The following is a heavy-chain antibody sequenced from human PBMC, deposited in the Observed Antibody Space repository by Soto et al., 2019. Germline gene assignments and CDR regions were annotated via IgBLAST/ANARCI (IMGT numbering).Heavy chain of an antibody. V-gene: IGHV4-31*03. J-gene: IGHJ5*02. CDR2: IYYSGST. Sequence: QVQLQESGPGLVKPSQTLSLTCTVSGGSISSGGYYWSWIRQHPGKGLEWIGYIYYSGSTYYNPALKSRVTISVDTSKNQFSLKLSPVTAADTAVYYCARDYLYGDYVSWFDPWGQGTLVTVSS. CDR3: ARDYLYGDYVSWFDP. D-gene: IGHD4-17*01. CDR1: GGSISSGGYY.